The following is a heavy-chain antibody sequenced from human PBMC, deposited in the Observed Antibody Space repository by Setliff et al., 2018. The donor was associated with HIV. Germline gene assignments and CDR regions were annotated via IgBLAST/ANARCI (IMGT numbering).Heavy chain of an antibody. J-gene: IGHJ4*02. V-gene: IGHV3-23*01. CDR3: ANDPTGISGWLY. CDR1: GFTFSNYA. Sequence: PGGSLRLSCAASGFTFSNYAMSWVRQAPGKGLEWVSAIDGGGGNTYYADSVRGRFTISRDNSKNTVYLQMNSLRAEDTAVYYCANDPTGISGWLYWGPGTLVTVSS. D-gene: IGHD6-19*01. CDR2: IDGGGGNT.